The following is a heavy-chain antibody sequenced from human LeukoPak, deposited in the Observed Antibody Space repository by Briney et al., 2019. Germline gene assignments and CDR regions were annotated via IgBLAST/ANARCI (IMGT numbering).Heavy chain of an antibody. Sequence: ASVKVSCKASGYTFTSYYMHWVRQAPGQGLEWMGIINPSGGSTSYAQKFQGRVTMTRDMSTSTVYMELNSLRAEDTAVYYCARLVTYAFDIWGQGTMVTVSS. J-gene: IGHJ3*02. V-gene: IGHV1-46*01. D-gene: IGHD3-16*02. CDR2: INPSGGST. CDR1: GYTFTSYY. CDR3: ARLVTYAFDI.